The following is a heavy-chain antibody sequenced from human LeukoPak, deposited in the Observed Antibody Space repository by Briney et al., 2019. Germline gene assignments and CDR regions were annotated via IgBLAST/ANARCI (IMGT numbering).Heavy chain of an antibody. CDR3: ARARFPWYYDSSGYYPFYFDY. Sequence: GGSLRLSCAASGFTFSSYWMSWVRQAAGKGLEWVANIKQDGSEKYYVDSVKGRFTISRDNAKNSLYLQMNSLRAEDTAVYYCARARFPWYYDSSGYYPFYFDYWGQGTLVTVSS. CDR1: GFTFSSYW. V-gene: IGHV3-7*01. CDR2: IKQDGSEK. D-gene: IGHD3-22*01. J-gene: IGHJ4*02.